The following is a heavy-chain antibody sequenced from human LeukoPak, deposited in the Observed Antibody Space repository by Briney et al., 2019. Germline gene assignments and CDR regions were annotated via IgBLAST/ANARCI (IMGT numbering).Heavy chain of an antibody. CDR2: ISGSGGST. CDR3: ATPGPSHGLFDY. CDR1: GFTFSSYA. V-gene: IGHV3-23*01. D-gene: IGHD2-2*03. Sequence: GGSLRLSCAASGFTFSSYAMSWVRQAPGKGLGWVSAISGSGGSTYYADSVKGRFTISRDNSKNTLYLQMNSLRAEDAAVYYCATPGPSHGLFDYWGQGTLVTVSS. J-gene: IGHJ4*02.